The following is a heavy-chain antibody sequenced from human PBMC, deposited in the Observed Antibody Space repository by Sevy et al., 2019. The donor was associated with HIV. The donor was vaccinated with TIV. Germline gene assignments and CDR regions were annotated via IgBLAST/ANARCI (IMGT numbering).Heavy chain of an antibody. J-gene: IGHJ6*02. D-gene: IGHD3-3*01. CDR3: ASVVKNDFWDGHVNYYGLDV. Sequence: GSLRLSCAASGFTFNYAWMSWVRQAPGKGLGWVGRIKSKTEGGTADYAGHVKGRFTISRDYSENTLYLKMNSLKTEDTAVYYCASVVKNDFWDGHVNYYGLDVWGQGTTVTVSS. CDR1: GFTFNYAW. CDR2: IKSKTEGGTA. V-gene: IGHV3-15*01.